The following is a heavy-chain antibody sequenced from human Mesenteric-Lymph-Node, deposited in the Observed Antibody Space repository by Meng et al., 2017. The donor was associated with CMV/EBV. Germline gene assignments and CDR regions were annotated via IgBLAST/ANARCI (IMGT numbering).Heavy chain of an antibody. V-gene: IGHV3-21*04. Sequence: GGSLRLSCAASGFTFSDYSMNWVRQAPGKGLEWVASITNSGSRIHYADSVKGRFTISRDNAKNSLYLQMNSLRAEDTAVYYCAKGPHYSSFFPTVPFFDYWGQGVLVTVSS. CDR3: AKGPHYSSFFPTVPFFDY. CDR1: GFTFSDYS. CDR2: ITNSGSRI. J-gene: IGHJ4*02. D-gene: IGHD4-11*01.